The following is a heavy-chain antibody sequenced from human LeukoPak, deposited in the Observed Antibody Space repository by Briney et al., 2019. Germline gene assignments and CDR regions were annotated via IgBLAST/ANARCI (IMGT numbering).Heavy chain of an antibody. Sequence: SETLSLTCTVSGGSISSYYWSWIRQPPGKGLEWIGYIYYSGSTNYNPSLKSRVTISVDTSKNQFSLKLSSVTAADTAVYYCAREDYDFWSGYPRSVYYYYMDVWGKGTTVTVSS. D-gene: IGHD3-3*01. CDR3: AREDYDFWSGYPRSVYYYYMDV. CDR1: GGSISSYY. V-gene: IGHV4-59*01. J-gene: IGHJ6*03. CDR2: IYYSGST.